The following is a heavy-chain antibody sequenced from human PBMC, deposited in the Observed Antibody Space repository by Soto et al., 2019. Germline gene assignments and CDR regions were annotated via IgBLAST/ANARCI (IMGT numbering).Heavy chain of an antibody. Sequence: LSLTCAVSGGSIGTYYWNWIRHPAGKGLEWIGRITTSGISTYNPSLKSRVSMSVDTSKNQFSLKLSSVTAADTAIYYCARDFSRGRLLWFGELGTGYGMDVWGQGTTVTVSS. V-gene: IGHV4-4*07. CDR1: GGSIGTYY. D-gene: IGHD3-10*01. J-gene: IGHJ6*02. CDR2: ITTSGIS. CDR3: ARDFSRGRLLWFGELGTGYGMDV.